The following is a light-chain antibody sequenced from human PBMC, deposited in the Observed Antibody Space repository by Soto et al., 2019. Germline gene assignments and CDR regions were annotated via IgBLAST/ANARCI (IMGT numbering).Light chain of an antibody. CDR1: SSDVGGYNY. Sequence: QSALTQPASVSGSPGQSITISCTGTSSDVGGYNYVSWYQQHPGKAPKLMIYEVSNRPSGVSNRFSGPKSGNTASLTISGLQADDEADYYCSSYTSSSTLVFGTGTKLTVL. J-gene: IGLJ1*01. CDR2: EVS. CDR3: SSYTSSSTLV. V-gene: IGLV2-14*01.